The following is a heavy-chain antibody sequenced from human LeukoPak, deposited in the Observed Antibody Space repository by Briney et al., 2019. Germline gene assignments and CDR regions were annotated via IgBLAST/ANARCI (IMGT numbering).Heavy chain of an antibody. V-gene: IGHV3-30-3*01. CDR2: ISYDGSNK. J-gene: IGHJ4*02. D-gene: IGHD5-24*01. Sequence: GGSLRLSCAASGFTFSGYAMHWVRQAPGKGLEWVSVISYDGSNKYCADSVKGRFTISRDNSENTLYLQMSSLRAEDTAVYYCARAWMATIIDYWGQGTLVTASS. CDR3: ARAWMATIIDY. CDR1: GFTFSGYA.